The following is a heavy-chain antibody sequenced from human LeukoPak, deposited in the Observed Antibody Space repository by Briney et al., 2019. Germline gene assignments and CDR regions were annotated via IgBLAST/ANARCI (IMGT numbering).Heavy chain of an antibody. CDR3: ARVGSYSNYGFGDY. CDR2: IYNGDYT. V-gene: IGHV3-53*04. J-gene: IGHJ4*02. CDR1: GFTVSTNY. D-gene: IGHD4-11*01. Sequence: GGSLRLSCAASGFTVSTNYMSWVRQAPGKGLDWVSVIYNGDYTYYADSVKGRFTISKHNSKNTVFLQMNSLRAEDTVVYYCARVGSYSNYGFGDYWGQGTLVTVSS.